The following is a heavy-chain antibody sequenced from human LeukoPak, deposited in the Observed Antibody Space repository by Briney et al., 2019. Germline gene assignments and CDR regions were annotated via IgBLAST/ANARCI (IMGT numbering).Heavy chain of an antibody. J-gene: IGHJ3*02. V-gene: IGHV3-7*01. Sequence: PGGSLRLSCAASGFTFSSYWMNWARQAPGKGLEWVASINHNGNVNYYVDSVKGRFTISRDNAKNSLYLQMNSLRAEDTAVYYCARGRTSGWYAQDAFDIWGQGTMVTVSS. CDR1: GFTFSSYW. CDR2: INHNGNVN. D-gene: IGHD6-19*01. CDR3: ARGRTSGWYAQDAFDI.